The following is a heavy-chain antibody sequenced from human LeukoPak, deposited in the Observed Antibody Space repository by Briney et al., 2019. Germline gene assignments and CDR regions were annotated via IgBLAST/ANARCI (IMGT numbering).Heavy chain of an antibody. CDR3: ARQLAAAGDRAFDY. CDR1: GGSISRNNW. D-gene: IGHD6-13*01. V-gene: IGHV4-4*02. Sequence: PSGTLSLTCAVSGGSISRNNWWSWVRQPPGKGLEWTGEIYHGGDTYYNPSLKSRVTISVDSSKNQFSLKVTSVTAADTAVYYCARQLAAAGDRAFDYWRQGTLVSVSS. J-gene: IGHJ4*02. CDR2: IYHGGDT.